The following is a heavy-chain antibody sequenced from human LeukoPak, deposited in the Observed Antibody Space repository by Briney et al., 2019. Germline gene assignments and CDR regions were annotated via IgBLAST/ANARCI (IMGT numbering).Heavy chain of an antibody. CDR1: GYTLTELS. V-gene: IGHV1-24*01. Sequence: ASVTVSCKVSGYTLTELSMHWVRQAPGKGREWMGGFDPEDGETIYAQKFQGRVTMTEDTSTDTAYMELSSLRSEDTAVYYCATGYYYDNPVGWGQGTLVTVSS. J-gene: IGHJ4*02. CDR2: FDPEDGET. CDR3: ATGYYYDNPVG. D-gene: IGHD3-22*01.